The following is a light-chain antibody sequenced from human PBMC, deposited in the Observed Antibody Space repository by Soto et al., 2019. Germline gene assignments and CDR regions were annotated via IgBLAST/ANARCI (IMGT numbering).Light chain of an antibody. V-gene: IGKV3-11*01. CDR2: DAS. CDR1: QSVSSY. J-gene: IGKJ1*01. Sequence: EIVLTQSPATLSLSPGERATLSCRASQSVSSYLAWYQQKPGQAPRLLIYDASNRATGIPARFSGSGSWTDFTLTISSLEPEYFAVYYCQQRSNWLRTFGQGTKVEIK. CDR3: QQRSNWLRT.